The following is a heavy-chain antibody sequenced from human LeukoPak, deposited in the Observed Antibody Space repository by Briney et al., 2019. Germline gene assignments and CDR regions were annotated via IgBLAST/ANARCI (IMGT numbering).Heavy chain of an antibody. CDR3: ARVPGVYFSIGFGSGWFDP. D-gene: IGHD3-3*01. CDR1: GYAINIDYS. V-gene: IGHV4-38-2*02. CDR2: ISPKGIT. J-gene: IGHJ5*02. Sequence: SETLSLTCFVSGYAINIDYSWGWIRQSPGKGLEWIGVISPKGITYYNPSLRGRVTISEDTSKNQFSLNLRSMTATDTAVYYCARVPGVYFSIGFGSGWFDPWGQGILDTVSS.